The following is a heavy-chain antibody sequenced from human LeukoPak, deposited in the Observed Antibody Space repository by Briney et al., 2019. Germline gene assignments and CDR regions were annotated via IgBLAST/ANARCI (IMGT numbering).Heavy chain of an antibody. V-gene: IGHV4-34*01. CDR1: GGSFSGYY. D-gene: IGHD2-21*02. CDR3: ARGSKKSGPVVTAIRYFDL. J-gene: IGHJ2*01. Sequence: PSETLSLTCAVYGGSFSGYYWSWLRQPPGKGLEWIGEINHSGSTNYNPSLKSRVTISVDTSKNQFSLKLSSVTAADTAVYYCARGSKKSGPVVTAIRYFDLWGRGTLVTVSS. CDR2: INHSGST.